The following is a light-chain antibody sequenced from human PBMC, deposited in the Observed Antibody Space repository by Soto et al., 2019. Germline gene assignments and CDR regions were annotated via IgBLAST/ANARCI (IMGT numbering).Light chain of an antibody. J-gene: IGKJ1*01. CDR3: HQYDNWPLTWT. CDR1: QSVSSN. Sequence: ERVMTQSPATLSVSPGERATLSCRASQSVSSNLAWYQHKPGQAPRLLLYGTSTRATGIPARFSGSASGTEFTLTISSLQSEDFAVYYCHQYDNWPLTWTFGQGTKVEIK. CDR2: GTS. V-gene: IGKV3-15*01.